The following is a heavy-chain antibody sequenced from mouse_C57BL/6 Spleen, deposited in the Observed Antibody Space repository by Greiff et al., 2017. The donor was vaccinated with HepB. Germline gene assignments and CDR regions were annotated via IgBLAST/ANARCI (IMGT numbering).Heavy chain of an antibody. D-gene: IGHD1-1*01. J-gene: IGHJ1*03. CDR1: GYTFTSYW. Sequence: QVQLQQPGAELVKPGASVKLSCKASGYTFTSYWMHWVKQRPGQGLGWIGMIHPNSGSTNYNEKFKSKATLTVDKSSSTAYMQLSSLTSEDSAVYYCAYYYGSSRYWYFDVWGTGTTVTVSS. CDR2: IHPNSGST. CDR3: AYYYGSSRYWYFDV. V-gene: IGHV1-64*01.